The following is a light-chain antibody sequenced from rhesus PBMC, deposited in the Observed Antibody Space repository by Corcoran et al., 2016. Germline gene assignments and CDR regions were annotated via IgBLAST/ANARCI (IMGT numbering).Light chain of an antibody. CDR2: AAS. V-gene: IGKV1-18*01. Sequence: DIQMTQSPSSLSASVGDKVTITCRASQGISSWLAWYQQKHGKAPKPLSYAASILQSGVPSRFSGSGSGTDYTLTISSLQPEDFATYYCQQGYNTPLTFGGGTKVEIK. CDR1: QGISSW. CDR3: QQGYNTPLT. J-gene: IGKJ4*01.